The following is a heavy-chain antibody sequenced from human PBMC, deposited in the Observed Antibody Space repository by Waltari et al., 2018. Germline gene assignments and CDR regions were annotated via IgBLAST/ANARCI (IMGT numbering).Heavy chain of an antibody. J-gene: IGHJ3*02. D-gene: IGHD1-1*01. CDR1: GYILPELS. CDR2: CDPEDGKR. V-gene: IGHV1-24*01. CDR3: ATDSRGGNDGFDI. Sequence: QGQVVQSGAEVKKPGASVQVSCKVSGYILPELSIHWVRQAPGKGLEWMGGCDPEDGKRIYAQKFQGRVTMTEDTSTDTAYMELSSLRSEDTAVYYCATDSRGGNDGFDIWGQGTMVTVSS.